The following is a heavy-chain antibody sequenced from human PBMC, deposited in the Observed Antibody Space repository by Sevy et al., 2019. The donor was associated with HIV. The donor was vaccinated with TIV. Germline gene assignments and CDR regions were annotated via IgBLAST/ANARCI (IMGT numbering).Heavy chain of an antibody. D-gene: IGHD3-22*01. CDR2: IRSKAYGGTT. J-gene: IGHJ5*02. V-gene: IGHV3-49*04. CDR1: GFTFGDYA. Sequence: GGFLRLSCTASGFTFGDYAMSWVRQAPGKGLEWVGFIRSKAYGGTTEYAASVKGRFTISRDDSKSIAYLQMNSLKTEDTAVYYCTREDYYDSSGYYYYYNWFDPWGQGTLVTVSS. CDR3: TREDYYDSSGYYYYYNWFDP.